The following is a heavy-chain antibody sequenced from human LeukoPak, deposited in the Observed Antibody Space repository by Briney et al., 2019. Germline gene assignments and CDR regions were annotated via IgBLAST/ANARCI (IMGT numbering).Heavy chain of an antibody. CDR2: ISNRGDTI. J-gene: IGHJ6*02. CDR3: ARDRPSGYYYSYGMDV. CDR1: GFTFSDYY. Sequence: GGSLGLSCAVSGFTFSDYYMSWIRQAPGKGLEWLSYISNRGDTIYYADSVRGRFTISRDNAKNSLYLQMNSLRAEDTAVYYCARDRPSGYYYSYGMDVWGQGTTVTVSS. V-gene: IGHV3-11*01.